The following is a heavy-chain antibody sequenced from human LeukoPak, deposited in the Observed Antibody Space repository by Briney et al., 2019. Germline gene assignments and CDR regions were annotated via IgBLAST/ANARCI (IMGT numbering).Heavy chain of an antibody. V-gene: IGHV3-30*02. Sequence: GGSLRLSCAASGFTFSTFGMHWVRQAPGKGLEWVTFIRYDGSDKYYTDSVKGRFTISRDNSRNILFLLMNSLRTEDTAVYYCAKDGGRGVLDYWGQGTLVTVSS. CDR1: GFTFSTFG. CDR2: IRYDGSDK. D-gene: IGHD3-10*01. CDR3: AKDGGRGVLDY. J-gene: IGHJ4*02.